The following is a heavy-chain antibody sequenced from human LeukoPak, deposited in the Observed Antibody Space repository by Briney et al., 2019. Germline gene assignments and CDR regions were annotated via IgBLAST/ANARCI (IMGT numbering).Heavy chain of an antibody. D-gene: IGHD4-17*01. CDR2: ISTSGST. CDR3: ARDVRYGDYERYFDL. CDR1: GGSISGYY. J-gene: IGHJ2*01. Sequence: SETLSLTCTVSGGSISGYYWTWIRQPAGKGLEWIGRISTSGSTNYNPSLRSRVTVSLDTSNMQLFLKLSSVTAADTAVYYCARDVRYGDYERYFDLWGRGTLVTVSS. V-gene: IGHV4-4*07.